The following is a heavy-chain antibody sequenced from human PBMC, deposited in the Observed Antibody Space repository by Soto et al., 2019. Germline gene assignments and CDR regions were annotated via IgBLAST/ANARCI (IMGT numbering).Heavy chain of an antibody. CDR3: ARDHMCTSTTCYANWFDP. D-gene: IGHD2-2*01. V-gene: IGHV3-7*03. Sequence: EVQLVESGGGLVRPGGSLRLSCAASGFTFRDYWMSWVRQAPGKGLEWVATINQVGRERYYVDSVRGRFTVSRDNAKNAVTLQMNSLRAEDTALYYCARDHMCTSTTCYANWFDPWGQGTQVAVSS. CDR2: INQVGRER. J-gene: IGHJ5*02. CDR1: GFTFRDYW.